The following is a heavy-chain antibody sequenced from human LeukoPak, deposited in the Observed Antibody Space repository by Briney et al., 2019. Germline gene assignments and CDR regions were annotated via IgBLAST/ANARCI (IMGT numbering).Heavy chain of an antibody. CDR3: ASDIIAAAGRGDY. CDR1: GGSISSSSYY. J-gene: IGHJ4*02. Sequence: PSETLSLTCTVSGGSISSSSYYWGWIRQPPGKGLEWIGSIYYSGSTYYNPSLKSRVTISVDTSKNQFSLKLSSVTAADTAVYYCASDIIAAAGRGDYWGQGTLVTVSS. V-gene: IGHV4-39*01. CDR2: IYYSGST. D-gene: IGHD6-13*01.